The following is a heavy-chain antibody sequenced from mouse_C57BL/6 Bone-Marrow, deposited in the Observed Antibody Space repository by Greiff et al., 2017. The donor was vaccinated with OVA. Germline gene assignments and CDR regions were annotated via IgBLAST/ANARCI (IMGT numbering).Heavy chain of an antibody. Sequence: VKLMESGAELARPGASVKLSCKASGYTFTSYGISWVKQRTGQGLEWIGEIYPRSGNTYYNEKFKGKATLTADKSSSTAYMELRSLTSEDSAVYFCARFAPLYYYGSSSWFAYWGQGTLVTVSA. J-gene: IGHJ3*01. CDR2: IYPRSGNT. CDR3: ARFAPLYYYGSSSWFAY. D-gene: IGHD1-1*01. CDR1: GYTFTSYG. V-gene: IGHV1-81*01.